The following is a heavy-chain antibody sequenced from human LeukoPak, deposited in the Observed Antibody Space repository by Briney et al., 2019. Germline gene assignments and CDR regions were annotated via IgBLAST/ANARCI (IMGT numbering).Heavy chain of an antibody. CDR3: ARDSGWLRFDY. CDR1: GGYVSPYC. CDR2: IDNSGST. V-gene: IGHV4-59*02. J-gene: IGHJ4*02. D-gene: IGHD3-10*01. Sequence: SETLSLTCTVSGGYVSPYCWSWIRQPPGKGLEWIGYIDNSGSTNYNPSLKSRVTMSLDTPKNQFSLKLSSVTAADTAVYYCARDSGWLRFDYWGQGTLVTVSS.